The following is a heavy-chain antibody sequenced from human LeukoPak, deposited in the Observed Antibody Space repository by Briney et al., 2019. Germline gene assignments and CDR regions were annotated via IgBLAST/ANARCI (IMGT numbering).Heavy chain of an antibody. CDR2: IKHDGTEK. V-gene: IGHV3-7*01. D-gene: IGHD5-24*01. J-gene: IGHJ4*02. CDR1: GFSFSIYW. CDR3: ARQSFDGYHYPDY. Sequence: TGGSLRLSCAASGFSFSIYWMTWVRQAPGKGLEWVANIKHDGTEKYYVDSVKGRFTISRDNAKDSLFLQMDSLRAEDTAVYYCARQSFDGYHYPDYWGQGSPVTVSS.